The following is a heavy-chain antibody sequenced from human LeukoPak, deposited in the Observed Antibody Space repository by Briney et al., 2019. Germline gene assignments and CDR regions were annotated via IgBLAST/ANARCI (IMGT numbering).Heavy chain of an antibody. CDR3: ARDLRDCSGGSCYSNRDY. V-gene: IGHV1-18*01. D-gene: IGHD2-15*01. CDR1: GYTFTNYG. Sequence: ASVKVSCKAFGYTFTNYGISWVRQAPGQGLEWMGWISGYNGNTNYAQMFQGRVTMTRDMSTSTVYMELSSLRSGDTAVYYCARDLRDCSGGSCYSNRDYWGQGTLVTVSS. J-gene: IGHJ4*02. CDR2: ISGYNGNT.